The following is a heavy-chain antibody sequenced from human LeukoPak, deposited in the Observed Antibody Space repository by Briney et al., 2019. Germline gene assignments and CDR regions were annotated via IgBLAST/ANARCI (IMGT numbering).Heavy chain of an antibody. V-gene: IGHV4-34*01. CDR1: GGSFSGYY. Sequence: SETLSLTCAVSGGSFSGYYWSWVRQPPGKGLEWIGEINHSGSTNYNPSLKSRGAISVDTSKNQFSLKLTSVTAADTAVYYCARDLADSSGWYGDYWGQGTLVTVSP. D-gene: IGHD6-19*01. CDR2: INHSGST. CDR3: ARDLADSSGWYGDY. J-gene: IGHJ4*02.